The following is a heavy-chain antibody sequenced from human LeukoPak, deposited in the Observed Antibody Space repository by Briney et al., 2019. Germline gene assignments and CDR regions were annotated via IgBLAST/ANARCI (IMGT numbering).Heavy chain of an antibody. CDR2: IHTSGST. D-gene: IGHD6-19*01. CDR1: GDSISTYY. J-gene: IGHJ4*02. V-gene: IGHV4-4*07. Sequence: SETLSLTCTVSGDSISTYYWTWIRQSAGNGLEWIGRIHTSGSTDYNPSLRSRVTMSVDTSKTQFSLKVSSVTAADTGVYYCARAPEFSSGWLLDYWGQGSLVTVSS. CDR3: ARAPEFSSGWLLDY.